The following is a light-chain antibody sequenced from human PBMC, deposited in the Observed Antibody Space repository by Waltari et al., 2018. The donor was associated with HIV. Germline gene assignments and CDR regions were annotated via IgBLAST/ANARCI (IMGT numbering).Light chain of an antibody. J-gene: IGKJ2*01. CDR3: QQYGTSPYT. CDR2: GAS. V-gene: IGKV3-20*01. Sequence: IALTQSPGTLSLCPGDRAALSCSASQRVSSNYLAWYQHKPGQAPRLLIYGASSRATDIPDRFSGSGSGTDFTLTISRLEPEDSAVYCCQQYGTSPYTFGLGTKLEI. CDR1: QRVSSNY.